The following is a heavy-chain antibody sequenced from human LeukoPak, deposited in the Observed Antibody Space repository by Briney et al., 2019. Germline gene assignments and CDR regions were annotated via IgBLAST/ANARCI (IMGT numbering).Heavy chain of an antibody. V-gene: IGHV4-59*12. CDR3: ARGAYGGSNWFDP. D-gene: IGHD4-23*01. J-gene: IGHJ5*02. CDR1: GGSISNYY. CDR2: IYDSGST. Sequence: SETQSLTCTVSGGSISNYYWSWIRQSPGKGLEWIGYIYDSGSTEYNPSLKSRVTISVDTSKNQFSLKLSSVTAADTAVYYCARGAYGGSNWFDPWGQGTLVTVSS.